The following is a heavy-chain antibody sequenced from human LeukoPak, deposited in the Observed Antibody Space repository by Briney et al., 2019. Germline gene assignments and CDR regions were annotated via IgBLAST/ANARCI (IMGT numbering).Heavy chain of an antibody. J-gene: IGHJ6*03. D-gene: IGHD5-18*01. CDR3: ARDFRYSYAEGYMDV. Sequence: GASVKVSCKASGYTFTGYYMHWVRQAPGQGLEWMGWINPNSGGTNYAQKFQGRVTMTRDTSISTAYMELSRLRSDDTAVYYCARDFRYSYAEGYMDVWGKGTTVTVSS. CDR2: INPNSGGT. V-gene: IGHV1-2*02. CDR1: GYTFTGYY.